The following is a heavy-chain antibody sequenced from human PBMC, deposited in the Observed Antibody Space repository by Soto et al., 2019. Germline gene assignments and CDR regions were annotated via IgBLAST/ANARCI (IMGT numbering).Heavy chain of an antibody. D-gene: IGHD3-9*01. V-gene: IGHV4-59*08. CDR3: ARAGVGYYDILTGLNWFDP. CDR2: IYYSVST. J-gene: IGHJ5*02. CDR1: GGSISSYY. Sequence: PSETLSLTCTVSGGSISSYYWSWIRQPPGKGLEWIGYIYYSVSTNYNPSLKSRVTISVDTSKNQFSLKLSSVTAADTAVYYCARAGVGYYDILTGLNWFDPWGQGTLVTVSS.